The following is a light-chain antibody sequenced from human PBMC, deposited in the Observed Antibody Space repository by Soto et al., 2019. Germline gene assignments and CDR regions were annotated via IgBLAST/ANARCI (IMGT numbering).Light chain of an antibody. CDR3: QQCYSSPRT. V-gene: IGKV1-39*01. J-gene: IGKJ1*01. CDR1: QTISTY. CDR2: AAS. Sequence: DIQMTQSPSTLSASTGDRVTITCRASQTISTYLNWYQQKLGKAPTLLIYAASSLQSGVPSRFSGGGSGTDFTLTISSLQPEDFATYFCQQCYSSPRTFGQGTKVDIK.